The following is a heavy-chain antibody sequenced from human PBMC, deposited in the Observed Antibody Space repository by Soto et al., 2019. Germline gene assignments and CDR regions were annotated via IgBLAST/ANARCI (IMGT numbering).Heavy chain of an antibody. CDR2: ISWNSGSI. CDR3: SCGSSSLDY. J-gene: IGHJ4*02. V-gene: IGHV3-9*01. CDR1: GFTFDDYA. D-gene: IGHD6-6*01. Sequence: SLRLSCAASGFTFDDYAMHWVRQAPGKGLEWVSGISWNSGSIGYADSVKGRFTISRDNAKNSLYLQMNSLRAEDTALYYCSCGSSSLDYWGQGTLVTVSS.